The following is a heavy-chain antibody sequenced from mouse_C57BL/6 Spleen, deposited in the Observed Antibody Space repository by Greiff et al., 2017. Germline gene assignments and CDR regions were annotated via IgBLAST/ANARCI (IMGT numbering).Heavy chain of an antibody. J-gene: IGHJ3*01. D-gene: IGHD4-1*02. Sequence: VQLQQPGAELARPGASVKMSCKASGYTFTSYTMHWVKQRPGQGLEWIGYINPSSGYTTYNQKFKDKATLTADKSSSTAYMQLSSLTSEDAEFYYCERHAPSNCGFAYWGQGTLVTVSA. CDR2: INPSSGYT. V-gene: IGHV1-4*01. CDR1: GYTFTSYT. CDR3: ERHAPSNCGFAY.